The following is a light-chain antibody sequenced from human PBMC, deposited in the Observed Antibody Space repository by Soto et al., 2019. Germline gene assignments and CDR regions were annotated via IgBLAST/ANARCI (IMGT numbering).Light chain of an antibody. CDR1: NSNIGSKY. J-gene: IGLJ2*01. CDR3: APGDASVGGPA. CDR2: RNN. V-gene: IGLV1-47*01. Sequence: QYVLTQPPSASGTPGQSVTISCSGSNSNIGSKYVYWYQQFPGTAPKLLIYRNNQRPSGVPDRFSGSKSGTSASLAISDLRAEDEADYYCAPGDASVGGPAFGGGTKLTVL.